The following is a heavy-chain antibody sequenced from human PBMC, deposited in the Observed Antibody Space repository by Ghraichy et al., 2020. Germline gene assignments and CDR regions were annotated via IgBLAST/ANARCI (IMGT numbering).Heavy chain of an antibody. Sequence: SETLSLTCTVSGGSISTSSYYWGWIRQPPGKGLEWIGTIYYTGNTDYNPSLKSRVTISVDTSKNQFSLKLSSVTAADTAVYHCARRRSSSWYWFDPGGQGSLVIVSS. CDR1: GGSISTSSYY. D-gene: IGHD6-13*01. CDR2: IYYTGNT. V-gene: IGHV4-39*01. J-gene: IGHJ5*02. CDR3: ARRRSSSWYWFDP.